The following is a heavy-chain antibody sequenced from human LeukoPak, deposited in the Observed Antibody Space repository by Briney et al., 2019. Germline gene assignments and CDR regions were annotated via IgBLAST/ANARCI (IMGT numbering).Heavy chain of an antibody. CDR2: IYYSGST. Sequence: SQTLPLTCTVSGGSISSGDYYWSWIRQPPGKGLEWIGYIYYSGSTYYNPSLKSRVTISVDTSKNQFSLMLSSVTAADTAVYYCARDHNWNDPYYYYYMDVWGKGTTVTVSS. CDR1: GGSISSGDYY. V-gene: IGHV4-30-4*08. CDR3: ARDHNWNDPYYYYYMDV. D-gene: IGHD1-20*01. J-gene: IGHJ6*03.